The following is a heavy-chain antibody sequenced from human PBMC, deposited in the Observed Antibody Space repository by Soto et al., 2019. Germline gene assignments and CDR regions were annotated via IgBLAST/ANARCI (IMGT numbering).Heavy chain of an antibody. CDR3: VKDIEPGGAHY. CDR1: GFTPNDHG. D-gene: IGHD3-16*01. V-gene: IGHV3-9*02. J-gene: IGHJ4*02. CDR2: IIWNTGNT. Sequence: PGGSLRLSFAASGFTPNDHGMHWVRQAPGKGLEWVAGIIWNTGNTGYADSVKGRFTISRDNANNSLYLQMNSLRPDDTALYYCVKDIEPGGAHYLRQGTLVTVSS.